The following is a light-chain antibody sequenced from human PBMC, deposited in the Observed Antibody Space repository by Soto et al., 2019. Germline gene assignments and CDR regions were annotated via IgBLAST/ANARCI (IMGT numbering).Light chain of an antibody. J-gene: IGLJ2*01. V-gene: IGLV2-8*01. Sequence: QSALTQPPSASGSPGQSVTISCTGTYSDVGGSNYVSWYQQHPGKAPKLVIYEVIQRPSGVPDRFSDSRSGNTASLTVSRLQAEDEADYYCSSNVVGTNLKIFGEGTTLTVL. CDR1: YSDVGGSNY. CDR2: EVI. CDR3: SSNVVGTNLKI.